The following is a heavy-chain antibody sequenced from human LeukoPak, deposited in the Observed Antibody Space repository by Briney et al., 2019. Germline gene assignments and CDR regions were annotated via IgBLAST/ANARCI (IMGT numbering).Heavy chain of an antibody. Sequence: ASVKVSCKASGYTFTSYGISWVRQAPGQGLEWMGCISAYNGNTNYAQKLQGRVTMTTDTSTSTAYMELRSLRSDDTAAYYCARDSLPSVLLWFGEPRAFDIWGQGTMVTVSS. D-gene: IGHD3-10*01. CDR2: ISAYNGNT. CDR3: ARDSLPSVLLWFGEPRAFDI. V-gene: IGHV1-18*01. CDR1: GYTFTSYG. J-gene: IGHJ3*02.